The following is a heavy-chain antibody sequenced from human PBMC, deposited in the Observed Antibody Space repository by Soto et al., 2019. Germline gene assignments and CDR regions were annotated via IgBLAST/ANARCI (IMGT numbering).Heavy chain of an antibody. CDR3: XXXXGGDIVVVVAATHYYGMDV. V-gene: IGHV3-30*03. Sequence: GGSLRLSCAASGFTFSSYGMHWVRQAPGKGLEWVAVISYDGSNKYYADSVKGRFTISRDNSKNTLYLQMNSLRAEDTAVYYXXXXXGGDIVVVVAATHYYGMDVWGQGTTVTVSS. CDR1: GFTFSSYG. D-gene: IGHD2-15*01. J-gene: IGHJ6*02. CDR2: ISYDGSNK.